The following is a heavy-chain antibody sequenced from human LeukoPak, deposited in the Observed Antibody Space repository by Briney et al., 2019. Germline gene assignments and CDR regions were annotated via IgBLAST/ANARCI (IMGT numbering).Heavy chain of an antibody. V-gene: IGHV3-21*01. Sequence: GGSLRLSCAASGFTFRSYAMNWVRQAPGKGLEWVSSISSSSSYIYYADSVKGRFTISRDNAKNSLYLQMNSLRAEDTAVYYCAKGARYYGSGPGLQNLYYFDYWGQGTLVTVSS. CDR2: ISSSSSYI. J-gene: IGHJ4*02. D-gene: IGHD3-10*01. CDR1: GFTFRSYA. CDR3: AKGARYYGSGPGLQNLYYFDY.